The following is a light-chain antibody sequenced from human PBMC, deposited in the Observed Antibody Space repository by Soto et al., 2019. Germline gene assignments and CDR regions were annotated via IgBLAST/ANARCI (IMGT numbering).Light chain of an antibody. CDR3: QQRSNWPIT. Sequence: EIVLTQSPATLSLSPGERGTLSCRASQSVSSYLAWYQQKPGQAPRLLIYDASNRATGIPARFSGSGSGTDFTLTINSLEPEDFVLYYCQQRSNWPITFGQGTRLEIK. CDR2: DAS. CDR1: QSVSSY. J-gene: IGKJ5*01. V-gene: IGKV3-11*01.